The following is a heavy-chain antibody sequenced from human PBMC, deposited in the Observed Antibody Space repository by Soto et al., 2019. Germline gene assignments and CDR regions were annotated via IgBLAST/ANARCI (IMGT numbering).Heavy chain of an antibody. J-gene: IGHJ4*03. Sequence: SETLSLTCTVSGGSISSYYWSWIRQPPGKGLEWIGYIYYSGSTNYNPSLKSRVTISVDTSKNQFSLKLSSVTAADTAVYYCARSGNYDYVLYYFDYWGQGTTVTVSS. CDR2: IYYSGST. CDR3: ARSGNYDYVLYYFDY. D-gene: IGHD3-16*01. CDR1: GGSISSYY. V-gene: IGHV4-59*01.